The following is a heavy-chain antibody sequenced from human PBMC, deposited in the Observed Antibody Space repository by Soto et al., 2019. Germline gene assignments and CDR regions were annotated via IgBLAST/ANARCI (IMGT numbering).Heavy chain of an antibody. CDR3: ARDSPPITIFGVDPTFGYYGMDV. CDR2: IIPIFGTA. J-gene: IGHJ6*02. CDR1: GGTFSSYA. V-gene: IGHV1-69*13. D-gene: IGHD3-3*01. Sequence: ASVKVSCTASGGTFSSYAIIWVRQAPGQGLEWMGGIIPIFGTANYAQKFQGRVTITADESTSTAYMELSSLRSEDTAVYYCARDSPPITIFGVDPTFGYYGMDVWGQGTTVTVSS.